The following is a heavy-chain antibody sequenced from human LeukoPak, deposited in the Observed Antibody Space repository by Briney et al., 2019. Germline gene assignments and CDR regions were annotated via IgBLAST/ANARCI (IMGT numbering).Heavy chain of an antibody. V-gene: IGHV3-7*01. Sequence: GGSLRLSCAASGFTFSSYWMSWVRQAPGKGLEWVANINQDGSEKYYVDSVKGRFTISRDNAKNSLYLQMNSLRAEDTAVYYCARDVATISNWFDPWGQGTLVTVSS. J-gene: IGHJ5*02. CDR2: INQDGSEK. D-gene: IGHD5-24*01. CDR3: ARDVATISNWFDP. CDR1: GFTFSSYW.